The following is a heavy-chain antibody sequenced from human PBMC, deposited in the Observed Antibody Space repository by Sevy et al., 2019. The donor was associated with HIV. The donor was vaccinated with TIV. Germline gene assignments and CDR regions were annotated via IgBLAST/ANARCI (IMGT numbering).Heavy chain of an antibody. CDR1: EYSLNELS. D-gene: IGHD4-17*01. Sequence: ASVKVSCQVFEYSLNELSIHWVRQAPGKGLEWMGGFDPQRGKIIYPQKFQGRVTMTEDTSIETAYMELSNLRSEDMAVYYCTTDVHLGDFRLWDDWGQGTRVTVSS. CDR3: TTDVHLGDFRLWDD. V-gene: IGHV1-24*01. J-gene: IGHJ4*02. CDR2: FDPQRGKI.